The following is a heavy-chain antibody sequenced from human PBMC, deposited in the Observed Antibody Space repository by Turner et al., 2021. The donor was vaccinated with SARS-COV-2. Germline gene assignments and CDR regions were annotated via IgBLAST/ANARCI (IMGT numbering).Heavy chain of an antibody. Sequence: QLQLQESDPGLVKPSETLSLTCTVSGGSISSSSYYWGWIRQPPGKGLEWIGNIYYRGSAYYNPSLKSRVTISVDPSKNQFSLKLTSVTAADTAVYYCARLMDTAMDYYGTDVWGQGTTVTVSS. D-gene: IGHD5-18*01. CDR3: ARLMDTAMDYYGTDV. CDR2: IYYRGSA. V-gene: IGHV4-39*01. J-gene: IGHJ6*02. CDR1: GGSISSSSYY.